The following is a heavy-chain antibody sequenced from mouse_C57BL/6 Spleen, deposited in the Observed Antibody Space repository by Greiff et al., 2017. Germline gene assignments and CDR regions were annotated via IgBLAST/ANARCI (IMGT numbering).Heavy chain of an antibody. D-gene: IGHD2-4*01. Sequence: QVHVKQSGAELVMPGASVKLSCKASGYTFTSYWMHWVKQRPGQGLEWIGEIDPSDSYTNYNQKFKGKSTLTVDKSSSTAYMQLSSLTSEDSAVYYCARRDSYYDYDGYAIDYWGQGTSVTVSS. CDR2: IDPSDSYT. V-gene: IGHV1-69*01. CDR1: GYTFTSYW. CDR3: ARRDSYYDYDGYAIDY. J-gene: IGHJ4*01.